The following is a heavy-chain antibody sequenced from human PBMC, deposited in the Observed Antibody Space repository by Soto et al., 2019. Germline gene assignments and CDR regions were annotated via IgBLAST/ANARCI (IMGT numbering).Heavy chain of an antibody. J-gene: IGHJ4*02. CDR3: ARGYDSSGYYYSFDY. D-gene: IGHD3-22*01. CDR1: GGSIISGDYY. V-gene: IGHV4-30-4*01. Sequence: PSETLSLTCTVSGGSIISGDYYWIWIRQPPGKGLEWIGYIYYSGSTYYNPSLKSRVTISVDTSKNQFSLKLSSVTAADTAMYYCARGYDSSGYYYSFDYWGQGTLVTVSS. CDR2: IYYSGST.